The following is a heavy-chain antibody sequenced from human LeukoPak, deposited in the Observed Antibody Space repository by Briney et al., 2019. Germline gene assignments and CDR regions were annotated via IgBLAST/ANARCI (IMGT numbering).Heavy chain of an antibody. J-gene: IGHJ4*02. Sequence: GASVKVSCKASGYTFTSYGISWVRQAPGQGLEWMGWISAYNGNTNYAQKFQGRVTMTEDTSTDTAYMELSSLRSEDTAVYYCATETRRCSSTSCSYFDYWGQGTLVTVSS. CDR1: GYTFTSYG. D-gene: IGHD2-2*01. V-gene: IGHV1-18*01. CDR3: ATETRRCSSTSCSYFDY. CDR2: ISAYNGNT.